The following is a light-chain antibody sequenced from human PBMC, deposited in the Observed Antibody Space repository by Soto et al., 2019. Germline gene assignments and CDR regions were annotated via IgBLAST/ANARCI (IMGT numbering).Light chain of an antibody. CDR1: QSVGSTY. CDR2: GAS. V-gene: IGKV3-20*01. J-gene: IGKJ1*01. Sequence: EIVLTQSPSTLSLSPGESATLSCRASQSVGSTYLAWYQQKVGQPPRLLIYGASSRATGIPDRFSGSGSGTDFTLTISRLQPEDFAVYYCQQYGRTPRTFGQGTKVHI. CDR3: QQYGRTPRT.